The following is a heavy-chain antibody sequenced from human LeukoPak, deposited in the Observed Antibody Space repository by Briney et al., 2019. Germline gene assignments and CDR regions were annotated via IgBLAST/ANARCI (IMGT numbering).Heavy chain of an antibody. J-gene: IGHJ4*02. CDR2: INSDGSST. CDR3: ARQYSYDNSGYYPWDY. CDR1: VFTFSSYW. D-gene: IGHD3-22*01. V-gene: IGHV3-74*03. Sequence: VGSLRLSCAASVFTFSSYWMQWVRQAPGEGLVWVSRINSDGSSTTYADSAKGRFTISRDKAKNTLSLQMNSLRAEDTAMYYCARQYSYDNSGYYPWDYWGQGTLVTASS.